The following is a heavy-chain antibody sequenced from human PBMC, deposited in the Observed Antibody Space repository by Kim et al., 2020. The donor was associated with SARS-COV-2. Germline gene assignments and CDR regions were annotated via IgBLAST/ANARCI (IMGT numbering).Heavy chain of an antibody. Sequence: SVKVSCKASGGTFSSYAISWVRQAPGQGLEWMGGIIPIFGTANYAQKFQGRVTITADESTSTAYMELSILRSEDTAVYYCARAADYSLYYYYYMDVWGKETTVTVSS. CDR3: ARAADYSLYYYYYMDV. V-gene: IGHV1-69*13. CDR1: GGTFSSYA. D-gene: IGHD4-4*01. J-gene: IGHJ6*03. CDR2: IIPIFGTA.